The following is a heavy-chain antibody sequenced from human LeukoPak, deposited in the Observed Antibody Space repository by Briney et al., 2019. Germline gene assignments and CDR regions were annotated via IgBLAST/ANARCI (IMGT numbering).Heavy chain of an antibody. CDR1: GGSIRSGGYY. D-gene: IGHD1-26*01. J-gene: IGHJ3*02. V-gene: IGHV4-30-2*01. CDR3: ARALLWVTPFGAFDI. Sequence: SQTLSLTCTVSGGSIRSGGYYWSWIRQPPGEGLEWIGYISHSGNTYYNPSLKSRVTISVDTSKNQFSLKLSSVTAADTAVYYCARALLWVTPFGAFDIWGQGTMVTVSS. CDR2: ISHSGNT.